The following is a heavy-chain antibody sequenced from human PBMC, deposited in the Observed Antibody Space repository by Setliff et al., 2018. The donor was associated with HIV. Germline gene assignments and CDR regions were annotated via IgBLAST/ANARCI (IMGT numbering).Heavy chain of an antibody. Sequence: ASVKVSCKASGYTFTSYYMHWVRQGPGQGLEWMGMINPSGVTTNYAQKFQGRITMTRDTSTSTVYMELRSLRSEDTAVYYCARDRLHYYDSIVYYYGAPFDIWGQGTMVTVSS. D-gene: IGHD3-22*01. J-gene: IGHJ3*02. CDR3: ARDRLHYYDSIVYYYGAPFDI. V-gene: IGHV1-46*01. CDR1: GYTFTSYY. CDR2: INPSGVTT.